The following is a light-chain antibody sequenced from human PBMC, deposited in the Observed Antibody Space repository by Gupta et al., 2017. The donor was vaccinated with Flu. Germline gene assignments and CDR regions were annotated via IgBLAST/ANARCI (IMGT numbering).Light chain of an antibody. V-gene: IGKV1-39*01. CDR3: QQSDDAPWT. CDR1: RNIANF. Sequence: ETQITQSPSSLSASVGDRVTITCRISRNIANFLNWYQHHPGKAPRLLIYDASTLESGVPSRFTGGGSWADFTLTITSLQPEDSATYYCQQSDDAPWTFGQGTKVEVK. CDR2: DAS. J-gene: IGKJ1*01.